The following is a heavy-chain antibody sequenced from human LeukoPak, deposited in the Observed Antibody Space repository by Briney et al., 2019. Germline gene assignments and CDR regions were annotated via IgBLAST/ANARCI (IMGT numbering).Heavy chain of an antibody. D-gene: IGHD2-15*01. V-gene: IGHV3-73*01. CDR3: TRQHCSGGTCSYVDY. Sequence: GGSLRLSCAASGXDFSDFYVHWVRQASGRGLEWVGLIRTKPNSYTTVYAASVKGRFTISRDDSKNTAYLQMNSLKAEDTAVYYCTRQHCSGGTCSYVDYWGQGTLVTVSS. CDR1: GXDFSDFY. CDR2: IRTKPNSYTT. J-gene: IGHJ4*02.